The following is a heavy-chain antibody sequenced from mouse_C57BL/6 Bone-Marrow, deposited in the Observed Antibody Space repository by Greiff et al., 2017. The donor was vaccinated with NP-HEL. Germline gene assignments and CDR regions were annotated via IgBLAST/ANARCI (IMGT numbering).Heavy chain of an antibody. CDR3: ARYRYYGSSYWYFDI. Sequence: VQLQQSGPGLAKPSQTLSLTCSVTGYSITSDYWNWIRQFPGNKLEYMGYISYSGSTYYNPSLKSRISITRDTSKNQYYLQLNSVTTEDTATYYCARYRYYGSSYWYFDIWGTGTTVTVSS. CDR2: ISYSGST. J-gene: IGHJ1*03. D-gene: IGHD1-1*01. V-gene: IGHV3-8*01. CDR1: GYSITSDY.